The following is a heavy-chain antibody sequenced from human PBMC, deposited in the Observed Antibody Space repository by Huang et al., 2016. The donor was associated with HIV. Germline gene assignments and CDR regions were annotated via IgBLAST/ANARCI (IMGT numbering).Heavy chain of an antibody. J-gene: IGHJ4*02. D-gene: IGHD6-19*01. CDR3: ARFDPVSSGWSNFDY. Sequence: QVQLVQSGAEVKKPGASVRVSCKASGYTFSIYGITWGRQAPGQGLEWMGWISAYSGNTNYEEKCQDRVTMTTDTATTTAYRELRSLRFDDTAVYYCARFDPVSSGWSNFDYWGQGTLVTVSS. V-gene: IGHV1-18*01. CDR2: ISAYSGNT. CDR1: GYTFSIYG.